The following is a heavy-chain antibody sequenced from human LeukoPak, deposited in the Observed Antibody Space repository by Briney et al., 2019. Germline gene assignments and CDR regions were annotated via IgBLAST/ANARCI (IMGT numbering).Heavy chain of an antibody. CDR2: INHSGST. J-gene: IGHJ2*01. CDR1: GGSFSGYY. CDR3: ARAVQDL. Sequence: SETLSLTCAVYGGSFSGYYWSWIRQPPGKGLERIGEINHSGSTNYNPSLKSRVTISVDTSKNQFSLKLSSVATADTAVYYCARAVQDLWGRGTLVTVSS. V-gene: IGHV4-34*01.